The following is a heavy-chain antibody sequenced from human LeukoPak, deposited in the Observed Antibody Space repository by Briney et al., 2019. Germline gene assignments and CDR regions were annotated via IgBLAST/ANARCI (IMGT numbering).Heavy chain of an antibody. CDR3: ARRGRSGFDY. J-gene: IGHJ4*02. CDR2: VYYSGST. V-gene: IGHV4-39*01. CDR1: GGSISSSSYY. D-gene: IGHD1-26*01. Sequence: EPSETLSLTCTVSGGSISSSSYYWGWVRQPPGKGLEWIASVYYSGSTYYSPSLKSRVIISVDTSKNQFSLKLSSVTAADTAVYYCARRGRSGFDYWGQGTLVTVSS.